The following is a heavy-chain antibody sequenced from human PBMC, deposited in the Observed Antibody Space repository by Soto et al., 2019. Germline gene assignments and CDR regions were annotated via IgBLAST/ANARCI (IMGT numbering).Heavy chain of an antibody. CDR2: ISYDGSNK. CDR1: GFTFSSYA. V-gene: IGHV3-30-3*01. CDR3: ARSPPYSSGWSPDFDY. D-gene: IGHD6-19*01. J-gene: IGHJ4*02. Sequence: QPGGSLRLSCAASGFTFSSYAMHWVRQAPGKGLEWVAVISYDGSNKYYADSVKGRFTISRDNSKNTLYLQMNSLRAEDTAVYYCARSPPYSSGWSPDFDYWGQGTLVTVPQ.